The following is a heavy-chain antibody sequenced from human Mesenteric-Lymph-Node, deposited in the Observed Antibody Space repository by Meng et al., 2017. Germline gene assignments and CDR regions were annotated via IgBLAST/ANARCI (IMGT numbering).Heavy chain of an antibody. V-gene: IGHV4-38-2*01. D-gene: IGHD3-22*01. CDR3: ARGPYYYDSNGYFLFDY. CDR1: GYSISSGYY. J-gene: IGHJ4*02. CDR2: IYHSGST. Sequence: SETLSLTCAVSGYSISSGYYWGWIRQPPGKGLEWMGSIYHSGSTYYNPSLKSRVTISVDTSKNQFSLKLTSVTAADTAVYYCARGPYYYDSNGYFLFDYWGQGTLVTVSS.